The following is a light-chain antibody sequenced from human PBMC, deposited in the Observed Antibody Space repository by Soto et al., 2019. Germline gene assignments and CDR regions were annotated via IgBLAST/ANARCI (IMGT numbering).Light chain of an antibody. CDR1: QDIGRW. CDR2: EAS. Sequence: DIPMTQSPSSVSASVGDRVTFTCRASQDIGRWLAWYQQKPGKAPNLLIYEASKLRSGVPSRFRGSGSGTAFTLTISSLQTEDFGTFYCQQANSFPLTFGGGTNVEIK. V-gene: IGKV1-12*01. CDR3: QQANSFPLT. J-gene: IGKJ4*01.